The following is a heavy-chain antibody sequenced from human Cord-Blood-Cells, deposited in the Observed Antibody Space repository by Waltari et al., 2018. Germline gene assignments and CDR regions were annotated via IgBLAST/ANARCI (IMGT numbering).Heavy chain of an antibody. CDR3: ARIESDYYDSSGYYD. CDR2: IFSNDEK. CDR1: GFSLSNARMG. Sequence: QVTLKESGPVLVKPTETLTLTCTVSGFSLSNARMGVSWIRQPPGKALEWLAHIFSNDEKSYSTSLKSRLTISKDTSKSQVVLTMTNMDPVDTVTYYCARIESDYYDSSGYYDWGQGTLVTVSS. V-gene: IGHV2-26*01. J-gene: IGHJ4*02. D-gene: IGHD3-22*01.